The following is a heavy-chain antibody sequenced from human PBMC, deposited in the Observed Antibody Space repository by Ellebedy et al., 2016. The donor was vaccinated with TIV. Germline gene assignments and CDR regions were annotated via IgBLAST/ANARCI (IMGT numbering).Heavy chain of an antibody. V-gene: IGHV3-23*01. J-gene: IGHJ4*01. CDR2: VSDDGFST. D-gene: IGHD6-19*01. CDR1: GLTFSSHA. Sequence: PGGSLRLSCAASGLTFSSHAMSWVRQAPGKGLEWISGVSDDGFSTYNADSVKGRFTISRDNSKNTLYLQMNSLRAEDTAVYYCARGRGSGWYMYPIDYWGHGTVVTVSS. CDR3: ARGRGSGWYMYPIDY.